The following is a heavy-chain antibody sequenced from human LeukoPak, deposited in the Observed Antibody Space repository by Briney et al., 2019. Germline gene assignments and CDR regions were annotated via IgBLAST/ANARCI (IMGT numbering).Heavy chain of an antibody. CDR2: IYTSGST. CDR1: GGSISSYY. D-gene: IGHD3-3*01. CDR3: ARVHPGRGIFGVVITYYYYYYMDV. J-gene: IGHJ6*03. Sequence: SETLSLTCTVSGGSISSYYWSWIRQPPGKGLEWIGYIYTSGSTNYNPSLKSRVTISVDTSKNQFSLKLSSVTAADTAVYYCARVHPGRGIFGVVITYYYYYYMDVWGKGTTVTVSS. V-gene: IGHV4-4*09.